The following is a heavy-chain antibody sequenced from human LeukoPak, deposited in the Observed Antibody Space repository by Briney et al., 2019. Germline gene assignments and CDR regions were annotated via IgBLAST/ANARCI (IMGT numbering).Heavy chain of an antibody. V-gene: IGHV4-34*01. J-gene: IGHJ6*03. Sequence: SETLSLTCAVYGGSSSGYYWSWIRQPPGKGLEWIGEINHSGSTNYNPSLKSRVTISVDTSKNQFSLKLSSVTAADTAVYYCAGARGYSYGYYYYYMDVWGKGTTVTVSS. CDR3: AGARGYSYGYYYYYMDV. CDR1: GGSSSGYY. CDR2: INHSGST. D-gene: IGHD5-18*01.